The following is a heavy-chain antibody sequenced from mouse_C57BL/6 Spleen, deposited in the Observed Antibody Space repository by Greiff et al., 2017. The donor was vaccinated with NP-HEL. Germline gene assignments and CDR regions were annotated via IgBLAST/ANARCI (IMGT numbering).Heavy chain of an antibody. V-gene: IGHV5-4*03. J-gene: IGHJ2*01. CDR2: ISDGGSYT. D-gene: IGHD2-4*01. Sequence: EVQGVESGGGLVKPGGSLKLSCAASGFTFSSYAMSWVRQTPEKRLEWVATISDGGSYTYYPDNVKGRFTISRDNAKNNLYLQMSHLKSEDTAMYYCARRDYSSFDYWGQGTTLTVSS. CDR1: GFTFSSYA. CDR3: ARRDYSSFDY.